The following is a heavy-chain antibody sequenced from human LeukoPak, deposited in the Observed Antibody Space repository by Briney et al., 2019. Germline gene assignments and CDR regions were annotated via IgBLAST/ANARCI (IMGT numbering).Heavy chain of an antibody. Sequence: GAFLKISCTGSGYIFTSYWIGWVRQMPGKGLEWMGIFYPGDSDTRYSPSFQGQVTISGDKSISTAYLQWSSLKASDTAMYYCARVAVTSTRYYYYGMDVWGQGTTVTVSS. CDR1: GYIFTSYW. V-gene: IGHV5-51*01. CDR3: ARVAVTSTRYYYYGMDV. CDR2: FYPGDSDT. D-gene: IGHD6-19*01. J-gene: IGHJ6*02.